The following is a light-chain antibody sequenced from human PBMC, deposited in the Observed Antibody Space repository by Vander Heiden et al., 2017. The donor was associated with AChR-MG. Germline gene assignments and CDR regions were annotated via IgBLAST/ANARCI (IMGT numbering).Light chain of an antibody. Sequence: EVVLTQSPATLSLSPGARATLSCRASQGVSSYLAWYRQKPGQAPRLLIYDASNRAPGIPARFSGSGSGTDFTLTISRLEPEDFAVYYCQHRSSWPVTFGGGTKVEI. CDR2: DAS. J-gene: IGKJ4*01. CDR3: QHRSSWPVT. V-gene: IGKV3-11*01. CDR1: QGVSSY.